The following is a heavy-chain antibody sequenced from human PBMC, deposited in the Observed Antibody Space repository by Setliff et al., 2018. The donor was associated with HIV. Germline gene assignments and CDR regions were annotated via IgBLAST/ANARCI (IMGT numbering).Heavy chain of an antibody. D-gene: IGHD3-22*01. CDR1: EYTFTNYY. Sequence: ASVKVSCKASEYTFTNYYIHWVRQGPGQGLEWVGIMNPSGGSTTYAQKFQDRATMTRDTSTSTGYMELRSLRSEDTAVYYCARGSDASGYYPIYYYYGMDVWGQGTTVTVSS. CDR3: ARGSDASGYYPIYYYYGMDV. V-gene: IGHV1-46*01. J-gene: IGHJ6*02. CDR2: MNPSGGST.